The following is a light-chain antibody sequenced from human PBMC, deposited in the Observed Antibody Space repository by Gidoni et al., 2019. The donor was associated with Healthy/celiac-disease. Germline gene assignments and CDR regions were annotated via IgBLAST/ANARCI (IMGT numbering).Light chain of an antibody. CDR2: WAS. CDR1: QSVLYSSHNKNY. J-gene: IGKJ1*01. V-gene: IGKV4-1*01. Sequence: DIVMTQSPDSLAVSLGERATINCKSSQSVLYSSHNKNYLAWYQQKPGQPPKLLIYWASTRESGVPDRFRGSGSGTDFTLTISSLQAEDVAVYYCQQYYSTPRTFGQGTKVEIK. CDR3: QQYYSTPRT.